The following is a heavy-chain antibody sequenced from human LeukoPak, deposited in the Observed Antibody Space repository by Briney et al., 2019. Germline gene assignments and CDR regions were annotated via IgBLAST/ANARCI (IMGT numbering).Heavy chain of an antibody. V-gene: IGHV3-21*01. D-gene: IGHD4-11*01. J-gene: IGHJ6*03. CDR1: GFSFTTYR. Sequence: GGSLRLSCAASGFSFTTYRMHWVRQAPGKGLEWVSSISSSGSLIKYADSLRGRFTISRDNAKNSVYLQMNSLTGEDTAVYYRARMPSYSNYAFYFMDVWGKGTTVPVSS. CDR2: ISSSGSLI. CDR3: ARMPSYSNYAFYFMDV.